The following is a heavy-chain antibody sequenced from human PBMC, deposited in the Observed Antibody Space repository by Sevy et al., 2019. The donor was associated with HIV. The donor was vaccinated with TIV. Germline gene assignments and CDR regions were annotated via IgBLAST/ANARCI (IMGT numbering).Heavy chain of an antibody. CDR2: ISYDGSNK. V-gene: IGHV3-30-3*01. CDR3: ARGSRAAAGDFDY. Sequence: GGSLRLSCAASGFTFSSYAMSWVRQAPGKGLEWVAVISYDGSNKYYADSVKGRFTISRDNSKNTLYLQMNSLRAEDTAVYYCARGSRAAAGDFDYWGQGTLVTVSS. CDR1: GFTFSSYA. D-gene: IGHD6-13*01. J-gene: IGHJ4*02.